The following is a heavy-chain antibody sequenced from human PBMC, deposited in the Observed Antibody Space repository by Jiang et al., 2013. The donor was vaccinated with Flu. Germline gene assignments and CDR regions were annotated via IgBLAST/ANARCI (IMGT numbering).Heavy chain of an antibody. CDR2: VYSDGTT. CDR3: ARDSGNYYDSNGHSSFDY. Sequence: LLKPSETLSLTCTVSGASISGHFWSWIRQPPGKGLEWIGYVYSDGTTNYNPSLGGRITISVDTSKNHFSLRLTSMTAADTAVYFCARDSGNYYDSNGHSSFDYWGPGTLVTVSS. V-gene: IGHV4-59*11. J-gene: IGHJ4*02. D-gene: IGHD3-22*01. CDR1: GASISGHF.